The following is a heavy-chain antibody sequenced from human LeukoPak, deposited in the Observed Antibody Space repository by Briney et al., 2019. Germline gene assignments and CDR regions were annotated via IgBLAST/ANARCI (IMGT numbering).Heavy chain of an antibody. CDR3: ARQGGDGSGSSDFQH. Sequence: PGGSLRLSCAASGFTFSSYEMNWVRQAPGKGLEWVSYISSSGSTIYYADSVKGRFTISRDNAKNSLYLQMNSLRAEDTAVYYCARQGGDGSGSSDFQHWGQGTLVTVSS. CDR1: GFTFSSYE. D-gene: IGHD3-22*01. J-gene: IGHJ1*01. CDR2: ISSSGSTI. V-gene: IGHV3-48*03.